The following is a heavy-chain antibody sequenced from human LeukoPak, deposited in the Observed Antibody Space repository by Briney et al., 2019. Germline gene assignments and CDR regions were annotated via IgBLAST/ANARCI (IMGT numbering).Heavy chain of an antibody. CDR2: MSYDGGHI. Sequence: GGSLSLSCGGSGFNFKNYGIHWVRQAPGRGLEWVAGMSYDGGHIYYGDSVKSRFTISRDNSKDTAYVEMNSLRPADTAVYYCAKGCSSTSCSIEFDSWGQGILVTVSS. V-gene: IGHV3-30*18. CDR1: GFNFKNYG. J-gene: IGHJ4*02. D-gene: IGHD2-2*01. CDR3: AKGCSSTSCSIEFDS.